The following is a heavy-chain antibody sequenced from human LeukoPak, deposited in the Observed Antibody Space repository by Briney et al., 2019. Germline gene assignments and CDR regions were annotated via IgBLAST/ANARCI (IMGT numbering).Heavy chain of an antibody. Sequence: ALVKVSCKASGYTFTSYGISWVRQAPGQGLEWMGWISAYNGNTNYAQKLQGRVTMTTDTSTSTAYMELRSLRSDDTAVYYCARDSAANEMATIDFDYWGQGTLVTVSS. CDR1: GYTFTSYG. CDR3: ARDSAANEMATIDFDY. V-gene: IGHV1-18*01. J-gene: IGHJ4*02. D-gene: IGHD5-24*01. CDR2: ISAYNGNT.